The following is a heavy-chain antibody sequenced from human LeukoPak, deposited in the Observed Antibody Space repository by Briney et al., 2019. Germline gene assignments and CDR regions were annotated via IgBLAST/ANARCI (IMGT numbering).Heavy chain of an antibody. CDR1: GYSISSGYY. CDR3: AREPLNWFDP. V-gene: IGHV4-38-2*02. CDR2: IYHSGST. Sequence: PSETLSLTCTVSGYSISSGYYWGWIRQPPGKGLEWIGSIYHSGSTYYNPSLKSRVTISVDTSKNQFSLKLSSVTAADTAVYYCAREPLNWFDPWGQGTLVTVSS. J-gene: IGHJ5*02.